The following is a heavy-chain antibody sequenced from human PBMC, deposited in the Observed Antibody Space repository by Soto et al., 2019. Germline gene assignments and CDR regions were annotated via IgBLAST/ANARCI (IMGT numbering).Heavy chain of an antibody. J-gene: IGHJ4*02. CDR2: INPNSGGT. V-gene: IGHV1-2*04. Sequence: QVPLVQSGAEVKKPGASVKVSCKASGYTFTGYYMHWVRQAPGQGLEWMGWINPNSGGTNYAQKFQGWVTMTRDTSISTAYMELSRLRSDDTAVYYCARAGITIFGVVIAAYDYWGQGTLVTVSS. CDR3: ARAGITIFGVVIAAYDY. D-gene: IGHD3-3*01. CDR1: GYTFTGYY.